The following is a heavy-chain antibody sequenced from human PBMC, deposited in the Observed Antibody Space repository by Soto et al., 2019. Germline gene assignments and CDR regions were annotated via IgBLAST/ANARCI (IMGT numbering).Heavy chain of an antibody. V-gene: IGHV3-23*01. CDR1: GFTFSSYA. D-gene: IGHD6-19*01. J-gene: IGHJ2*01. Sequence: EVQLLESGGGLVQPGGSLRLSCAASGFTFSSYAMSWVRQAPGKGLEWVSAISGSGGSTYYADSVKGRFTISRDNSKNTLYLQMNSLRAEDTSVYYCATLGSSGWYKPGHFDLWGRGTLVTVSS. CDR2: ISGSGGST. CDR3: ATLGSSGWYKPGHFDL.